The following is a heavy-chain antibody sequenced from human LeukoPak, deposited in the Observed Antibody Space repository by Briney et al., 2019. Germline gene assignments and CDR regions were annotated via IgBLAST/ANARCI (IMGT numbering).Heavy chain of an antibody. J-gene: IGHJ4*02. CDR2: INPNSGGT. D-gene: IGHD6-6*01. V-gene: IGHV1-2*02. CDR1: GYTFTGYY. Sequence: ASVKVSCKASGYTFTGYYMHWVRQAPGQGLEWMGWINPNSGGTNYAQKFQGRVTMTRDTSISTAYMELSRLRSDDTAVYYCAREPYSSSTRDESFDYWGQGTLVTVSS. CDR3: AREPYSSSTRDESFDY.